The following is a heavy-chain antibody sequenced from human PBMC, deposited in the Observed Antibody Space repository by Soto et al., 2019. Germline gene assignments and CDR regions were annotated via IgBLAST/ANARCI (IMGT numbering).Heavy chain of an antibody. Sequence: TLVNPTQTLTLTCTFSGFSLSTSGMCVSWIRQPPVKALEWLALIDWDDDKYYSTSLKTRLTISKDTSKNQVVLTMTNMDPVHTATYYCAPIEARSRTGGGMDLWGQGTTVTFSS. CDR2: IDWDDDK. J-gene: IGHJ6*02. CDR1: GFSLSTSGMC. CDR3: APIEARSRTGGGMDL. V-gene: IGHV2-70*01. D-gene: IGHD6-6*01.